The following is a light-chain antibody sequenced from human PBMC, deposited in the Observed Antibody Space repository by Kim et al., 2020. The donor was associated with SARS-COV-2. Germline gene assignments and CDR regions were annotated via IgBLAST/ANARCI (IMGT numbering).Light chain of an antibody. CDR2: KNN. CDR3: AGWDDRLSGPV. Sequence: GQGVTISCSGSTSNVAVNNVYWYQQLPGTAPRLLIYKNNQRPSRVPDRFSASKSGTSASLAISGLRSEDEADYYCAGWDDRLSGPVFGGGTKLTVL. J-gene: IGLJ3*02. CDR1: TSNVAVNN. V-gene: IGLV1-47*01.